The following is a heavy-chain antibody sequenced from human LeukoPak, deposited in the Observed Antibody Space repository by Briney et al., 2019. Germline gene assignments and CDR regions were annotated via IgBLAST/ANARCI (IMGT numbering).Heavy chain of an antibody. V-gene: IGHV4-34*01. D-gene: IGHD6-13*01. CDR1: GGSFSGYY. CDR3: ASHGASIAAAGTDY. Sequence: SETLSLTCAVYGGSFSGYYWSWIRQPPGKGLEWIGEINHSGSTNYNPSLKSRVTISVDTSKNQFSLKLSSVTAADTAVYYCASHGASIAAAGTDYWGQGTLVTVSS. CDR2: INHSGST. J-gene: IGHJ4*02.